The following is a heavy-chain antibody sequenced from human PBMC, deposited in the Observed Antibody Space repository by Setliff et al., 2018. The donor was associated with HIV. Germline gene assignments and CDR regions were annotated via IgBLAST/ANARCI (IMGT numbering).Heavy chain of an antibody. CDR3: ARDQSEERWRQLEDNYYYAMDV. CDR1: GGIFSSYA. D-gene: IGHD1-1*01. J-gene: IGHJ6*02. CDR2: IIPIVGTP. Sequence: SVKVSCKSSGGIFSSYAFSWVRQAPGQGLQWMGGIIPIVGTPNYAQKFQGRVTITADDSTSTAYMELTSLRSEDTAVYFCARDQSEERWRQLEDNYYYAMDVWGQGTMVTVS. V-gene: IGHV1-69*13.